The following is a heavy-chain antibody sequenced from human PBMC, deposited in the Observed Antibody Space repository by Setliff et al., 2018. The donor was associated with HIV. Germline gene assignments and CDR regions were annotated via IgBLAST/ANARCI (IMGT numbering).Heavy chain of an antibody. V-gene: IGHV4-59*01. J-gene: IGHJ4*02. Sequence: PSETLSLTCTVSGGSMSRFNWTWIRQPPGKGLEWIGFVYSTGSINYSPSFRGRLTISLDTSENQFSLHLTSVTAADTAVYYCARAEGDAYNSLPYFDSWGPGALVTVSS. CDR1: GGSMSRFN. CDR3: ARAEGDAYNSLPYFDS. D-gene: IGHD1-1*01. CDR2: VYSTGSI.